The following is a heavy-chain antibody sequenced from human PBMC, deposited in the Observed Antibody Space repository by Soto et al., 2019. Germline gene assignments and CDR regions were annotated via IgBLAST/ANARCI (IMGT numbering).Heavy chain of an antibody. D-gene: IGHD3-9*01. V-gene: IGHV4-59*01. CDR1: GGSISSYY. CDR3: ARAYPYYDILPGPPQGMDV. CDR2: IYYSGST. J-gene: IGHJ6*02. Sequence: PSETLSLTCTVSGGSISSYYWSWIRQPPGKGLEWIGYIYYSGSTNYNPSLKSRVTISVDTSKNQFSLKLSSVTAADTAVYYCARAYPYYDILPGPPQGMDVWGQGTTVTVSS.